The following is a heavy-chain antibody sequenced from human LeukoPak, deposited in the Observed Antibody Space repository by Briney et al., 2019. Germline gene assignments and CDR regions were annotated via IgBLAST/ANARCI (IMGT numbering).Heavy chain of an antibody. CDR1: GYTFTGYY. CDR3: ARDSARIAAAGTFDY. Sequence: ASVKVSCKASGYTFTGYYMHWVRQAPGQGLEWMGWINPNSGGTNYAQKFQGRVTMTRDTSISIAYMELSRLRSDDTAVYYCARDSARIAAAGTFDYWGQGTLVTVSS. CDR2: INPNSGGT. V-gene: IGHV1-2*02. D-gene: IGHD6-13*01. J-gene: IGHJ4*02.